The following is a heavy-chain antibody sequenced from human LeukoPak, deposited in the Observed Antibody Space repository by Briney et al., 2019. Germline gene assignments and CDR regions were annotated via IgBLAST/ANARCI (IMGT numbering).Heavy chain of an antibody. CDR1: GGSISSGSYY. D-gene: IGHD3-16*01. Sequence: SETLSLTCTVSGGSISSGSYYWSWIRQPAGKGLEWIGRIYTSGSTNYNPSLKSRVTISVDTSKNQFSLKLSSVTAVDTAVYYCASVGGPRDYWGQGTLVTVSS. V-gene: IGHV4-61*02. J-gene: IGHJ4*02. CDR2: IYTSGST. CDR3: ASVGGPRDY.